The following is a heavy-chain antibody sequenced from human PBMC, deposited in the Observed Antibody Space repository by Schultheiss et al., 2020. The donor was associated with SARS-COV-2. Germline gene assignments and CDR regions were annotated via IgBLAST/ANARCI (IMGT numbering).Heavy chain of an antibody. CDR1: GFTFSSYA. D-gene: IGHD2/OR15-2a*01. V-gene: IGHV3-30-3*01. Sequence: GGSLRLSCAASGFTFSSYAMSWVRQAPGKGLEWVAVISYDGSNKYYADSVKGRFTISRDNAKNTLYLQMNSLRAEDTAVYYCAKDKVMVLLFWYFDLWGRGTLVTVSS. J-gene: IGHJ2*01. CDR3: AKDKVMVLLFWYFDL. CDR2: ISYDGSNK.